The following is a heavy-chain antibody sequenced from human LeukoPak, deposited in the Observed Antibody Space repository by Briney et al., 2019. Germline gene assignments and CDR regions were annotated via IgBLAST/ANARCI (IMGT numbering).Heavy chain of an antibody. CDR1: GGTFSSYT. J-gene: IGHJ4*02. CDR2: IIPILGIA. V-gene: IGHV1-69*02. Sequence: SVKVSCKASGGTFSSYTISWVRQAPGQGLEWMGRIIPILGIANYAQKFQGSVTITADKSTSTAYMELSSLRSEDTAVYYCARTPDYDILTGYYRYYFDYWGQGTLVTVSS. D-gene: IGHD3-9*01. CDR3: ARTPDYDILTGYYRYYFDY.